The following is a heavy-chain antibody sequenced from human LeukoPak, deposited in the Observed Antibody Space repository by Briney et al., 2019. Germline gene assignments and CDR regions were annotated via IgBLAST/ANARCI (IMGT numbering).Heavy chain of an antibody. V-gene: IGHV4-34*01. CDR1: GGSFSGYY. Sequence: SETLSLTCAVYGGSFSGYYWSWLRQPPGKGLEWIGEINHSGSTNYNPSLKSRVTISVDTSKKQFSLKLSSVTAADTAVYYCARNPYYFDYWGQGTLVTVSS. CDR2: INHSGST. CDR3: ARNPYYFDY. J-gene: IGHJ4*02.